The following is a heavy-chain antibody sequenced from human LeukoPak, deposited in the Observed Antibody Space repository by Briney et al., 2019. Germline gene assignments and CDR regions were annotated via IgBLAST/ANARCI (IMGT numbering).Heavy chain of an antibody. CDR3: ARPRGSGSYWEPSDY. V-gene: IGHV1-2*02. D-gene: IGHD3-10*01. CDR1: GYTFTGYY. Sequence: ASVKVSCKASGYTFTGYYMHWVRQAPGQGLEWMGWINPNSGGTNYAQKFQGRVTMTRDTSISTAYMELSRLRSDDTAVYYCARPRGSGSYWEPSDYWGQGTLVTVSS. CDR2: INPNSGGT. J-gene: IGHJ4*02.